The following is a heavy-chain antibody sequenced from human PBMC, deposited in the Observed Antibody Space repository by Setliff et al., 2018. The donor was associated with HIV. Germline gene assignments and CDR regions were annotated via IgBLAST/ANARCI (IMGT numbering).Heavy chain of an antibody. J-gene: IGHJ6*03. CDR3: ARSPPTTFWSGYTYYYYMDV. D-gene: IGHD3-3*01. CDR1: GGSISSYY. Sequence: SETLSLTCTVSGGSISSYYWGWIRQPPGKGLEWIGYIYYSGSTNYNPSLKSRVTISVDTSKNQFSLKLNSVTAADTAVYYCARSPPTTFWSGYTYYYYMDVWGKGTTVTVSS. V-gene: IGHV4-59*01. CDR2: IYYSGST.